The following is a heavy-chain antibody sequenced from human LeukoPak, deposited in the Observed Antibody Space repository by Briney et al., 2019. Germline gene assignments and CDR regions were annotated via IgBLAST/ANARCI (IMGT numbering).Heavy chain of an antibody. CDR3: TRDLFYSSSWYGGY. CDR1: GYTFTNYY. J-gene: IGHJ4*02. Sequence: ASVKVSCKASGYTFTNYYMHWVRQAPGQGLEWMEIINPSGGSTSYAQKFQDRVTMTRDMSTSTVYMELSSLRSEDTAVYYCTRDLFYSSSWYGGYWGQGTLVTVSS. CDR2: INPSGGST. D-gene: IGHD6-13*01. V-gene: IGHV1-46*01.